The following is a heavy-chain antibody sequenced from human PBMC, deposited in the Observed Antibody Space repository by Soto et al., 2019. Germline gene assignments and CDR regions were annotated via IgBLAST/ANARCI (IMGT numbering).Heavy chain of an antibody. CDR2: IYPGDSDT. J-gene: IGHJ4*02. CDR1: GYNFTNYW. Sequence: PGESLKISCKGSGYNFTNYWIGWVRQMPGKGLEWMGIIYPGDSDTRYSPSFQGQVTFSADKSISTAYLQWSSLKASDTAMYYCARTPGSYLYYFDYWCQGTLVTVSS. D-gene: IGHD1-26*01. V-gene: IGHV5-51*01. CDR3: ARTPGSYLYYFDY.